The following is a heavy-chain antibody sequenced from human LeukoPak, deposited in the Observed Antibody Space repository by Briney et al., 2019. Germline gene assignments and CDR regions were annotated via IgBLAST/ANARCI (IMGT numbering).Heavy chain of an antibody. CDR1: GFGFDDFA. CDR3: AKGGVYYDSPFDY. V-gene: IGHV3-9*03. D-gene: IGHD3-22*01. J-gene: IGHJ4*02. Sequence: GGSLRLSCAASGFGFDDFAMHWVRQVPGKGLEWISGSTWNGGPIGYAESVKGRFTISRDNAKNFLYLQMNSLRAEDMALYYCAKGGVYYDSPFDYWGQGTLVTVSS. CDR2: STWNGGPI.